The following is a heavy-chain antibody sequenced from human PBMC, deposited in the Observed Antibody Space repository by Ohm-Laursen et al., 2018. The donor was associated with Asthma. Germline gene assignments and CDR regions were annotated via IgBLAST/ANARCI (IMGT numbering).Heavy chain of an antibody. J-gene: IGHJ4*02. Sequence: TLSLTCIVSGGSITSGPFYWGWIRQHPGKGLEWIGYIFQTGSSYYNPSLKSRVSISVDTSKNQFSLRVSSVTAADTAVYYCAREATVITRYFDSWGQGILVTVSS. CDR2: IFQTGSS. V-gene: IGHV4-31*03. D-gene: IGHD4-23*01. CDR1: GGSITSGPFY. CDR3: AREATVITRYFDS.